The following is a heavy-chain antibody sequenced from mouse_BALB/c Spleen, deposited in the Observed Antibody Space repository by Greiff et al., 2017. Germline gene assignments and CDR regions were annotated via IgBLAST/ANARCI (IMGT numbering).Heavy chain of an antibody. V-gene: IGHV1S56*01. CDR1: GYTFTSYY. D-gene: IGHD6-1*01. Sequence: QVQLKESGPELVKPGASVRISCKASGYTFTSYYIHWVKQRPGQGLEWIGWIYPGNVNTKYNEKFKGKATLTADKSSSTAYMQLSSLTSEDSAVYFCAKGPRPYFDYWGQGTTLTVSS. CDR3: AKGPRPYFDY. J-gene: IGHJ2*01. CDR2: IYPGNVNT.